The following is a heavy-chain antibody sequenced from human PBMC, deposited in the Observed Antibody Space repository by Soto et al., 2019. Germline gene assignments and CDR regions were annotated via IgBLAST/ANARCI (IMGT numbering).Heavy chain of an antibody. Sequence: SETLSLTCTVSGGSISGYYWSWIRQPPGKGLEWIGYMYNTGSTVYNPSFKSRVTISVDASKNQFSLKLNSVTAADTAVYYCARDLWGYCGTDCYPLDVWGQGTTVTVSS. D-gene: IGHD2-21*02. CDR2: MYNTGST. CDR3: ARDLWGYCGTDCYPLDV. V-gene: IGHV4-59*01. CDR1: GGSISGYY. J-gene: IGHJ6*02.